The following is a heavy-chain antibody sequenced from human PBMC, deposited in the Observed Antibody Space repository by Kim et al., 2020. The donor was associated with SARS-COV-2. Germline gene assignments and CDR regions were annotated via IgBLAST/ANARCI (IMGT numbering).Heavy chain of an antibody. D-gene: IGHD3-10*01. Sequence: SETLSLTCIVSGGSISSSSYYWGWIRQPPGKGLEWIGSIYYSGSTYYNPSLKSRVTISVDTSKNQFPLKLSSVTAADTAVYYWARPSGSGSYYVGAFEIWCQGTMVAVSS. CDR3: ARPSGSGSYYVGAFEI. CDR1: GGSISSSSYY. CDR2: IYYSGST. V-gene: IGHV4-39*01. J-gene: IGHJ3*02.